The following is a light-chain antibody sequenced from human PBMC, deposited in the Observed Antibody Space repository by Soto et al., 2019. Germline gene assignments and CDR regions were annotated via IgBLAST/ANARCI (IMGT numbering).Light chain of an antibody. CDR3: QQSYRTPT. V-gene: IGKV3-15*01. CDR1: QTVYFN. J-gene: IGKJ5*01. CDR2: GAS. Sequence: EIVLTQSPATLSPSPGERGTLSRRASQTVYFNLAWYQHRPGQAPRLLIYGASTRATGIPPRFSGSGSGTEFTLTISSLQPEDFATYYCQQSYRTPTFGQGTKLDIK.